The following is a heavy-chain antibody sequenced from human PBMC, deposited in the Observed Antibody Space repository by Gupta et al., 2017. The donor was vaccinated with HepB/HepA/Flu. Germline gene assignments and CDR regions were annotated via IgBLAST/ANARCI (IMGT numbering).Heavy chain of an antibody. J-gene: IGHJ4*02. Sequence: QVQLVESGGGVVQPGRSLRLSCAASGFTFSSYGMHWVRQAPGKGLEWVAVISYDGSNKYYADSVKGRFTIARDNSKNTLYLQMNSLRAEETAVYYCAKATDILTSVGSWWGGPSDYWGQGTLVTVSS. CDR1: GFTFSSYG. CDR2: ISYDGSNK. V-gene: IGHV3-30*18. D-gene: IGHD3-9*01. CDR3: AKATDILTSVGSWWGGPSDY.